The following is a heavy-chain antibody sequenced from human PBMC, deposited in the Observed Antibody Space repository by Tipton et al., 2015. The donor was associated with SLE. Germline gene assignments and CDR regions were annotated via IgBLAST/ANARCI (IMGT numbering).Heavy chain of an antibody. CDR3: ARDGFRDGYNFNY. V-gene: IGHV3-30-3*01. CDR1: GFTFSSYA. D-gene: IGHD5-24*01. CDR2: VSNDGSKI. Sequence: SLRLSCAASGFTFSSYAMHWVRQAPGKGLEWVAVVSNDGSKIHYTDSVRGRFTISRDNSKNTVILQMDSLRAEDTAVYYCARDGFRDGYNFNYWGQGNLVTVSS. J-gene: IGHJ4*02.